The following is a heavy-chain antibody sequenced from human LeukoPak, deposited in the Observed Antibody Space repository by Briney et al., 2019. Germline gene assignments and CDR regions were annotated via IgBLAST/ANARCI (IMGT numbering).Heavy chain of an antibody. J-gene: IGHJ5*02. Sequence: GGTLRLSCAASGFTFSSYGMSWVRQAPGKGLEWVSGISGSGGSTYFADSVKGRFTISRDNSKNTLYLQMNSLRAEDTAVYYCAKEYYYGSGSPRPELWFDPWGQGTLVTVSS. V-gene: IGHV3-23*01. CDR2: ISGSGGST. CDR3: AKEYYYGSGSPRPELWFDP. D-gene: IGHD3-10*01. CDR1: GFTFSSYG.